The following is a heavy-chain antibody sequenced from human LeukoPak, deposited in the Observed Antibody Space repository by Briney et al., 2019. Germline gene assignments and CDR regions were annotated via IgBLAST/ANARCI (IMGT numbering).Heavy chain of an antibody. D-gene: IGHD3-3*01. Sequence: GGSLRLSCAASGFTVSSNYMTWVRQAPGKGLEWVSYISSSGSTIYYADSVKGRFTISRDNAKNSLYLQMNTLRAEDTAVYYCARDRNTDFWSGYYTNYFDYWGQGTLVTVSS. V-gene: IGHV3-48*04. CDR2: ISSSGSTI. CDR1: GFTVSSNY. CDR3: ARDRNTDFWSGYYTNYFDY. J-gene: IGHJ4*02.